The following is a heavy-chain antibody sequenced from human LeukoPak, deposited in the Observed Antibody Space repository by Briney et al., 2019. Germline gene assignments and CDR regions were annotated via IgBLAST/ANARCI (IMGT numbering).Heavy chain of an antibody. D-gene: IGHD3-10*01. CDR1: GYTLTELS. V-gene: IGHV1-24*01. J-gene: IGHJ4*02. Sequence: ASVKVSCKVSGYTLTELSMHWVRQAPGKGLEWMGGVDPEDGETIYAQKFQGRVTMTEDTSTDTAYMELSSLRSEDTAVYYCATDLGITMVRGVNDYWGQGTLVTVSS. CDR3: ATDLGITMVRGVNDY. CDR2: VDPEDGET.